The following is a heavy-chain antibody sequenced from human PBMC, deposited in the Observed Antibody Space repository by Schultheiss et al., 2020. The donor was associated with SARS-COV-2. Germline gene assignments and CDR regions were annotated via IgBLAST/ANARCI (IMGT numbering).Heavy chain of an antibody. D-gene: IGHD6-19*01. J-gene: IGHJ4*02. CDR1: GFTFSSYA. Sequence: GESLKISCAASGFTFSSYAMSWVRQAPGKGLEWVSAISGSGGSTYYADSVKGRFTISRDNSKNTLYLQMNSLRAEDTAVYYCARGRFGYSSGWGQGTLVTVSS. CDR3: ARGRFGYSSG. CDR2: ISGSGGST. V-gene: IGHV3-23*01.